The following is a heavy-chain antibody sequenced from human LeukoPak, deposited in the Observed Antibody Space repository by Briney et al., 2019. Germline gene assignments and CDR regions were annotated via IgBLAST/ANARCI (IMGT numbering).Heavy chain of an antibody. D-gene: IGHD1-26*01. Sequence: SVKVSCRASGGTFSRYAISWVRQAPGQGLEWMGGIIPIFVTANYAQKFQGRVTIPTNESTSTAYMELSSLRSEDTAVYYCARCPIVGAFDYWGQGTLVTVSS. CDR1: GGTFSRYA. CDR2: IIPIFVTA. CDR3: ARCPIVGAFDY. V-gene: IGHV1-69*05. J-gene: IGHJ4*02.